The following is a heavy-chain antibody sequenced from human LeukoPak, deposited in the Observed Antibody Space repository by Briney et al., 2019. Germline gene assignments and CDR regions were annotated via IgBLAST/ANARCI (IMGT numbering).Heavy chain of an antibody. V-gene: IGHV4-39*07. CDR1: GGSISSYY. Sequence: SETLSLTCTVSGGSISSYYWGWIRQPPEKGLEWIGSIYYSGSTYYNPFLKSRVTISVDTSKNQFSLSLDSVTAADTAVYYCARGLASGYPPIPFDYWGQGTLVTVSS. CDR3: ARGLASGYPPIPFDY. D-gene: IGHD3-3*01. J-gene: IGHJ4*02. CDR2: IYYSGST.